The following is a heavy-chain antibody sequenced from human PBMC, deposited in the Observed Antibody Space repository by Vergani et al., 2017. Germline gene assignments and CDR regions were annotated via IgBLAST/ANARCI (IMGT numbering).Heavy chain of an antibody. Sequence: QVQLVESGGGVVQPGGSLRLSCAASGFTFSSYGIHWVRQAPGKGLEWVAFIRYDGSNKYYADSVKGRFTISRDNSKNTLYLKMNSLRAEDTAVYYCAKARYCSSTSCHHYYYYGMDVWGQGTTVTVSS. CDR1: GFTFSSYG. D-gene: IGHD2-2*01. J-gene: IGHJ6*02. CDR3: AKARYCSSTSCHHYYYYGMDV. CDR2: IRYDGSNK. V-gene: IGHV3-30*02.